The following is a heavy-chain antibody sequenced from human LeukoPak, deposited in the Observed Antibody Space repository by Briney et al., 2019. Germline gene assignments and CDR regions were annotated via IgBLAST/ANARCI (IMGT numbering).Heavy chain of an antibody. D-gene: IGHD1-26*01. CDR2: MNHNRGNT. J-gene: IGHJ4*02. Sequence: ASGKLSCNASGHTFTNYDINWVRQATGQGLEWMGWMNHNRGNTGYAKTFQGRVTMTRNTSITTAYMELSSLRSEDTAVYYCARGSRIYSTGATDFYFWGQGTLVSVS. CDR1: GHTFTNYD. CDR3: ARGSRIYSTGATDFYF. V-gene: IGHV1-8*01.